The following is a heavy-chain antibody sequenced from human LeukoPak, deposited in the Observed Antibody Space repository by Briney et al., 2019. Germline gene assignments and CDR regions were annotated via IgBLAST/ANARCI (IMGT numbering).Heavy chain of an antibody. CDR1: GFTFSSYG. V-gene: IGHV3-30*02. CDR2: IRYDGSNK. J-gene: IGHJ4*02. CDR3: ARGAAVALEL. D-gene: IGHD6-19*01. Sequence: GGSLRLSCAASGFTFSSYGMHWVRQAPGKGLEWVAFIRYDGSNKYYADYVKGRFTISRDNSKNTLYLQMNSLRAEDTAVYYCARGAAVALELWGQGTLVTVSS.